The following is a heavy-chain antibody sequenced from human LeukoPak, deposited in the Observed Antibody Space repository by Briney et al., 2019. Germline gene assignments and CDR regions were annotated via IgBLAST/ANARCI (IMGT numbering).Heavy chain of an antibody. Sequence: GGSLRLSCSASGFTFSSYAMNWVRQAPGKGLEWVSFISSSGSTIQYADSVKGRFTISRDNAKNTLYLQMNSLRAEDTAVYYCASSGYDSSGYYHWGQGTLVTVSS. J-gene: IGHJ5*02. CDR3: ASSGYDSSGYYH. D-gene: IGHD3-22*01. V-gene: IGHV3-48*03. CDR1: GFTFSSYA. CDR2: ISSSGSTI.